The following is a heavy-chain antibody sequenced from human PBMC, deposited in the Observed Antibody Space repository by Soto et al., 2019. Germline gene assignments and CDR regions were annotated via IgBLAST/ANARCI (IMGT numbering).Heavy chain of an antibody. V-gene: IGHV4-39*01. Sequence: QLQLQESGPGLVKPSETLSLTCTVSGGSISSSSYYWGWIRQPPGKGLEWIGSIYYSGSTYYNPSLKSRVTISVDTSKNQFSLKLSAVTAADTAVYYCARHWDTAMVNYYYYYGMDVWGQGTTVTVSS. CDR1: GGSISSSSYY. CDR3: ARHWDTAMVNYYYYYGMDV. D-gene: IGHD5-18*01. J-gene: IGHJ6*02. CDR2: IYYSGST.